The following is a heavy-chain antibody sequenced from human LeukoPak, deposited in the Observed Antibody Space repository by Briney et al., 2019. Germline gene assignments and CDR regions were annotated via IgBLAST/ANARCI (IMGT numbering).Heavy chain of an antibody. CDR3: AKDSHAALFDY. D-gene: IGHD3-16*01. V-gene: IGHV3-74*01. J-gene: IGHJ4*02. CDR2: INSDGSST. Sequence: GGSLRLSCAASGFTFSSYWMHWVRQAPGKGLVWVSRINSDGSSTSYADSVKGRFTISRDNAKNTLYLQMNSLRAEDTALYYCAKDSHAALFDYWGQGTLVTVSS. CDR1: GFTFSSYW.